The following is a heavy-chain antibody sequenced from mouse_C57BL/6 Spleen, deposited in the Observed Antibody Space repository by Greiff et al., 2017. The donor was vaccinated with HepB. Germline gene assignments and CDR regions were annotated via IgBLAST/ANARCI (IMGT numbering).Heavy chain of an antibody. CDR1: GYTFTSYW. Sequence: QVQLQQSGAELAKPGASVKLSCKASGYTFTSYWMHWVKQRPGQGLEWIGYINPSSGYTKYNQKFKDKATLTAEKSSSTAYMQLSSLTYEDSAVYYCARSRTTVVVPGYFDVWGTGTTVTVSS. CDR3: ARSRTTVVVPGYFDV. J-gene: IGHJ1*03. CDR2: INPSSGYT. V-gene: IGHV1-7*01. D-gene: IGHD1-1*01.